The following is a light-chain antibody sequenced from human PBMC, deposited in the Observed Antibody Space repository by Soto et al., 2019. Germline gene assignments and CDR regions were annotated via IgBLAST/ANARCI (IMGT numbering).Light chain of an antibody. CDR1: QSVSSSY. Sequence: EIVLTQSPGTLSLSPGERATLSCRASQSVSSSYLAWYQQKPGQAPRVLIHGASSRATGIPDRFSGSGSGTDCSLTISRLEPEEFAVYFCQQYGTPPPSAFGQGTKVEIK. J-gene: IGKJ2*01. CDR2: GAS. CDR3: QQYGTPPPSA. V-gene: IGKV3-20*01.